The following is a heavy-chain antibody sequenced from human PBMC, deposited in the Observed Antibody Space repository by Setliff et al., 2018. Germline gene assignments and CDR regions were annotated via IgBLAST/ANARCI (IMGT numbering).Heavy chain of an antibody. CDR2: MNPNSGNT. D-gene: IGHD3-22*01. J-gene: IGHJ2*01. Sequence: ASVKVSCKASGYTFTSYDINWVRQATGQGLEWMGWMNPNSGNTGYAQKFQGRVTMTRNTSISIAYMELSSLRSEDTAVYYCARVVYYYDSSGYQNWYFDLWGRGTLVTVSS. CDR3: ARVVYYYDSSGYQNWYFDL. V-gene: IGHV1-8*02. CDR1: GYTFTSYD.